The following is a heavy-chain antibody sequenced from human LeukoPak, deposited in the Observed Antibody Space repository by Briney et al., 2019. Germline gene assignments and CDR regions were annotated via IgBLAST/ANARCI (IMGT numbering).Heavy chain of an antibody. J-gene: IGHJ3*02. V-gene: IGHV3-30*02. CDR1: GLSFFTYG. CDR2: IQYDGNTK. CDR3: ATEGGTLVPHAFNI. Sequence: GGSLRLSCAASGLSFFTYGMHWVRQAPGKGLEWVAFIQYDGNTKYYADSVKGRFTISRDNSKNTLYVHMNSLRHEDTAVYYCATEGGTLVPHAFNIWGQGTMVTVSS. D-gene: IGHD2-8*02.